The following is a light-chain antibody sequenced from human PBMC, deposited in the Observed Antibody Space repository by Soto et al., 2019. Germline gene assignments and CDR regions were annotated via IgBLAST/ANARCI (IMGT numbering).Light chain of an antibody. Sequence: DIQMTQSPSTLSASVGDRVTITCRASQSISSWLAWYQQKPGKAPKLLIYKASSLESGVPSRFSGSGSGTEFTLTISSLQTDDFATYDCQQYNSYSRTFGPGTKVDIK. CDR1: QSISSW. CDR2: KAS. J-gene: IGKJ3*01. V-gene: IGKV1-5*03. CDR3: QQYNSYSRT.